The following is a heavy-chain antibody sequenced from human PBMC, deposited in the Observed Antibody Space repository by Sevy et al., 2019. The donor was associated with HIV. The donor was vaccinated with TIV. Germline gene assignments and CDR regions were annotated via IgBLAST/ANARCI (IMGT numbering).Heavy chain of an antibody. CDR1: GFTFSSYS. J-gene: IGHJ4*02. Sequence: GGSLRLSCAASGFTFSSYSMNWVRQAPGKGLEWVSYISSSSSTIYYADSVKGRFTISRDNAKNSLYLQMTSLRAEDTSVYFCARKVENDYWGQRTLVTVSS. D-gene: IGHD1-1*01. V-gene: IGHV3-48*01. CDR3: ARKVENDY. CDR2: ISSSSSTI.